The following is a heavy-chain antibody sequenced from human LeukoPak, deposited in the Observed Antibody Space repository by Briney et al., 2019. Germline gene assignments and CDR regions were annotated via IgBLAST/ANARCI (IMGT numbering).Heavy chain of an antibody. D-gene: IGHD1-26*01. CDR3: ARQVGATSTVDY. V-gene: IGHV2-70*01. CDR2: IDWDDDK. Sequence: SGPTLVNPTQTLTLTCTFSGFSLSTSGMCVSWNRQPPGKALELLALIDWDDDKYYSTSLKTRLTISKDTSKNQVVLTMTNMDPVDTATYYCARQVGATSTVDYWGQGTLVAVSS. CDR1: GFSLSTSGMC. J-gene: IGHJ4*02.